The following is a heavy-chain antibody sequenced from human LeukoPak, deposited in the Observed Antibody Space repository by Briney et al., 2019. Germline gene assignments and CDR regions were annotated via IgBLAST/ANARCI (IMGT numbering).Heavy chain of an antibody. CDR1: GFTFSSYG. Sequence: PGRSLRLSCAASGFTFSSYGMHWVRQAPGKGLEWVAFIRYDGSNKDYADSVKGRFTVSRDNTKNTLYMEMNSLTPEDTALYYCAKGERDIPAARYWYFDLWGRGTLVTVSS. CDR2: IRYDGSNK. J-gene: IGHJ2*01. CDR3: AKGERDIPAARYWYFDL. D-gene: IGHD2-2*01. V-gene: IGHV3-30*02.